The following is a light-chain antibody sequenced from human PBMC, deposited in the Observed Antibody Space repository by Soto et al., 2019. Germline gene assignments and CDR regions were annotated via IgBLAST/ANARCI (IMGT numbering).Light chain of an antibody. CDR2: DVT. V-gene: IGLV2-14*03. J-gene: IGLJ1*01. CDR1: STDIGAYKF. CDR3: ISYTGFDTYV. Sequence: QSALTQPASVSASPGQSITISCTGISTDIGAYKFVSWYQQHPGKAPKLMIYDVTSRPSGVSNRFSGSKSGNTASLIISGLQAEDEGDYYCISYTGFDTYVFGTGTKVTVL.